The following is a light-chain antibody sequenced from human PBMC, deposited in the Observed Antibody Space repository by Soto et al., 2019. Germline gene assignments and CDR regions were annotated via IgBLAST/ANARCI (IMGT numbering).Light chain of an antibody. CDR2: GAS. J-gene: IGKJ4*01. V-gene: IGKV3-20*01. Sequence: EIESMQSPGTLSLSPGKRATLSCSASQSVSSSYLAWYQQKPGQAPRLLIYGASSRATGIPDRFSGSGSGTDFTLTISRLEPEDFAVYCCQQYGSSPQLTFGGGTKVDIK. CDR3: QQYGSSPQLT. CDR1: QSVSSSY.